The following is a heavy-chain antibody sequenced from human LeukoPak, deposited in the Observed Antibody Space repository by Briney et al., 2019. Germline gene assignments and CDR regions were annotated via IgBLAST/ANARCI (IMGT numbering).Heavy chain of an antibody. CDR1: GFTFSSYG. V-gene: IGHV3-30*18. CDR3: AKDGLGSGWYVYYYYMDV. J-gene: IGHJ6*03. CDR2: ISYDGSNK. D-gene: IGHD6-19*01. Sequence: PGGSLRLSCAASGFTFSSYGMHWVRQAPGKGLEWVAVISYDGSNKYYADSVKGRFTISRDNSKNTLYLQMNSLRAEDTAVYYCAKDGLGSGWYVYYYYMDVWGKGTTVTVSS.